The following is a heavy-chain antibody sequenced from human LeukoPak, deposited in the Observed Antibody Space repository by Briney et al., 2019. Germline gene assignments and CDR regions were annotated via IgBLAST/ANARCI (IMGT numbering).Heavy chain of an antibody. CDR1: GFTFSDYY. CDR2: ISGSGSTI. D-gene: IGHD4-11*01. V-gene: IGHV3-11*04. Sequence: PGGSLRLSCAASGFTFSDYYMSWIRQAPGKGLEWVSYISGSGSTIYNAASVKGRFTISRDNAKNSLYLQMNSLRAEDTAVYYCARGSSVTANNFDYWGQGTLVTVSS. J-gene: IGHJ4*02. CDR3: ARGSSVTANNFDY.